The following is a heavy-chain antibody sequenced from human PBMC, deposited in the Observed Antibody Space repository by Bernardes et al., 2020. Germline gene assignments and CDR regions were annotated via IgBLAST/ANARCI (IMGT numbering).Heavy chain of an antibody. CDR1: GGSFSGYY. V-gene: IGHV4-34*01. CDR3: ARALGYCSGGSCYSSWFDP. J-gene: IGHJ5*02. CDR2: INHSGRT. D-gene: IGHD2-15*01. Sequence: SETLSLTCAVYGGSFSGYYWSWIRQPPGKGLEWIGEINHSGRTHYNPSLKSRVTISVDTSKNQFSLKLSSVTAADTAVYYCARALGYCSGGSCYSSWFDPWGQGTLVTVSS.